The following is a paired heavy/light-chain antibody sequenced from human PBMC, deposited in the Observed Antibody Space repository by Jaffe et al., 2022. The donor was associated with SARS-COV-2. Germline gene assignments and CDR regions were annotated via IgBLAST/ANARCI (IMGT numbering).Light chain of an antibody. CDR2: DND. V-gene: IGLV1-47*01. CDR1: SSNIGSNY. J-gene: IGLJ3*02. Sequence: QSVLTQPPSASGTPGQRVTISCSGSSSNIGSNYVYWYQHFPGLAPKLLIYDNDLRPSGVPDRLSGSKSGTSASLAISGLRSEDEGDYYCAAWDDSLSVWVLGGGTQLTVL. CDR3: AAWDDSLSVWV.
Heavy chain of an antibody. CDR1: GYSFVSFG. CDR3: AREMRHCSGGSCSPPSSGLDV. V-gene: IGHV1-18*01. CDR2: VSAYNGNT. Sequence: QVQLVQSGAEVKKPGASVRVSCKASGYSFVSFGISWVRRAPGQGLEWMGWVSAYNGNTNYAQKLRGRVTMTTDTSTNIAYLEVRSLRSDDTAVYYCAREMRHCSGGSCSPPSSGLDVWGQGTTVTVSS. J-gene: IGHJ6*02. D-gene: IGHD2-15*01.